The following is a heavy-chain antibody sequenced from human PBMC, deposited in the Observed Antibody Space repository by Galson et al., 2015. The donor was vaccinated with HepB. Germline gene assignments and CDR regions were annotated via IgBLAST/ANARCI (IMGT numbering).Heavy chain of an antibody. J-gene: IGHJ6*02. Sequence: SETLSLTCAVYGGSFSGYYWSWIRQPPGKGLEWIGEINHSGSTNYNPSLKSRVTISVDTSKNQFSLKLSSVTAADTAVYYCARRRWLQLRGSYYYYYGMDVWGQGTTVTVSS. D-gene: IGHD5-24*01. CDR3: ARRRWLQLRGSYYYYYGMDV. CDR1: GGSFSGYY. V-gene: IGHV4-34*01. CDR2: INHSGST.